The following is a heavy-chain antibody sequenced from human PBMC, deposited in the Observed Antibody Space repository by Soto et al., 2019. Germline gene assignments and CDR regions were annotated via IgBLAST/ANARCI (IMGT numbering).Heavy chain of an antibody. V-gene: IGHV4-4*07. J-gene: IGHJ5*02. Sequence: SETLSLTCTVSGGSISSYYWSWIRQPAGKGLEWIGRIYTSGSTNYNPSLKSRVTMSVDTSKNQFSLKLSSVTAADTAVYYCARDYDFWSGSHSFMFDPWGQGTLVTVSS. CDR2: IYTSGST. D-gene: IGHD3-3*01. CDR1: GGSISSYY. CDR3: ARDYDFWSGSHSFMFDP.